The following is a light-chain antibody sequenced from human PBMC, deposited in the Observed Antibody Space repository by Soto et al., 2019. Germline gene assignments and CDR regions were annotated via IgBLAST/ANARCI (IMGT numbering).Light chain of an antibody. CDR3: QQYGSSRPGDT. CDR2: GAS. V-gene: IGKV3-20*01. CDR1: QSVSSSY. Sequence: EIVLTQSPGTLSLSPGERATLSCRASQSVSSSYLAWYQQKPGQAPRLLIYGASSRATGIPDRFSGSGSETAFTMTISRLEPEDFAVYYCQQYGSSRPGDTFGPGTKVDMK. J-gene: IGKJ3*01.